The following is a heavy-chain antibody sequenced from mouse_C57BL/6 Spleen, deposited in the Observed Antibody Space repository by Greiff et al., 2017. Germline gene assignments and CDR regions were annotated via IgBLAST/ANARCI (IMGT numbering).Heavy chain of an antibody. CDR3: TRDNWGQGTDY. CDR1: GFTFSSYA. V-gene: IGHV5-9-1*02. CDR2: ISSGGDYI. Sequence: EVQGVESGEGLVKPGGSLKLSCAASGFTFSSYAMSWVRQTPEKRLEWVAYISSGGDYIYYADTVKGRFTISRDNARNTLYLQMSSLKSEDTAMYYCTRDNWGQGTDYWGQGTSVTVSS. J-gene: IGHJ4*01. D-gene: IGHD4-1*01.